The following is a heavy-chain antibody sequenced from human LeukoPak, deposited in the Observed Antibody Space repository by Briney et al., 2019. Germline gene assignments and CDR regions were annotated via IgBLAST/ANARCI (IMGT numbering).Heavy chain of an antibody. J-gene: IGHJ4*02. CDR2: IYYSGNT. CDR1: GGSISSYY. V-gene: IGHV4-59*01. Sequence: SETLSLTCTVSGGSISSYYWSWIRQPPGKGLEWIGHIYYSGNTNYNPSLKSRVTISVETSKNQFSLKLSSVTAADTAVYYCASGEYSSSSFDYWGQGTLVTVSS. D-gene: IGHD6-6*01. CDR3: ASGEYSSSSFDY.